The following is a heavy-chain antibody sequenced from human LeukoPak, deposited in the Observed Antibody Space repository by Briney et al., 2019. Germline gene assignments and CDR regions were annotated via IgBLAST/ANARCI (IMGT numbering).Heavy chain of an antibody. D-gene: IGHD6-13*01. CDR2: IYYSGST. J-gene: IGHJ4*02. CDR1: GGSISSSTYY. Sequence: SETLSLTCAVSGGSISSSTYYWGWIRQPPGKGLEWIGSIYYSGSTYYNPSLKRRVTISVDTSKNQFSLKLNSVTAAGTAVYYCARHVLAAAGLDYWGQGTLVTVSS. CDR3: ARHVLAAAGLDY. V-gene: IGHV4-39*01.